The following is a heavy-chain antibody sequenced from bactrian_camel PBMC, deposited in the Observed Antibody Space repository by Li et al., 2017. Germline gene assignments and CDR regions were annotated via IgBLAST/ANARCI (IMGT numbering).Heavy chain of an antibody. D-gene: IGHD6*01. CDR2: IYIGDSST. CDR3: AAEGYDGSCRVGGQFDY. Sequence: HVQLVESGGGSVQDGGSLRLSCAASELSYSTACMSWFRQAPGQEREWVAGIYIGDSSTYYADWVKGRFTMSQDADKNTLYLQMNNLKPEDTGMYYCAAEGYDGSCRVGGQFDYWGQGTQVTVS. V-gene: IGHV3S6*01. CDR1: ELSYSTAC. J-gene: IGHJ4*01.